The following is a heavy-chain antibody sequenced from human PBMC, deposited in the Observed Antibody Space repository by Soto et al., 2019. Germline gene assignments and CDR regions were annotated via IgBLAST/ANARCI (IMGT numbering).Heavy chain of an antibody. V-gene: IGHV1-69*13. CDR3: ANKRRQTFGEYLHY. Sequence: ASVKVSCKASGGTISGFAITWVRQAPGQGLEWMGEIIPIFGSANYAQKFQGRVTITADESPSTASMELSSLKSEDTALYYCANKRRQTFGEYLHYWGQGTLVTVSS. CDR1: GGTISGFA. CDR2: IIPIFGSA. J-gene: IGHJ4*02. D-gene: IGHD6-25*01.